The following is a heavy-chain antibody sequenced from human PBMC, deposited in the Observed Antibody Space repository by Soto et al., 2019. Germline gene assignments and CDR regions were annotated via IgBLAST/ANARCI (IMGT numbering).Heavy chain of an antibody. CDR2: IKSKTDGGTT. D-gene: IGHD6-13*01. Sequence: GGSLRLSCAASGFTFSNAWMNWVRQAPGKGLEWVGRIKSKTDGGTTDYAAPVKGRFTISRDDSKNTLYLQLNSLKTEDTAVYYCTTDFLYRSSWQIIFDYWGQGALVTVSS. CDR1: GFTFSNAW. CDR3: TTDFLYRSSWQIIFDY. J-gene: IGHJ4*02. V-gene: IGHV3-15*07.